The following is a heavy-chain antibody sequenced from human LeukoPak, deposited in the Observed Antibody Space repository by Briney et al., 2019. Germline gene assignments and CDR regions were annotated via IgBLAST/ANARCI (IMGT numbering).Heavy chain of an antibody. CDR2: IYHSGST. J-gene: IGHJ5*02. Sequence: RTSETLSLTCAVSGGSISSSNWWSWVRQPPGKGLEWIGEIYHSGSTNYNPSLKSRVTISVDKSKNQFSLKLSSVTAADTAVYYCAREDGSGSYFGDNWFDPWGQGTLVTVSS. D-gene: IGHD3-10*01. CDR1: GGSISSSNW. CDR3: AREDGSGSYFGDNWFDP. V-gene: IGHV4-4*02.